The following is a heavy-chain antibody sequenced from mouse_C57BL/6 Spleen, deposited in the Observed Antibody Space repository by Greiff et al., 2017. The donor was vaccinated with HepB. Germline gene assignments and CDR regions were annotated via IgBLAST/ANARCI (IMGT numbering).Heavy chain of an antibody. CDR3: TRNPYYYGNYYAMDY. CDR1: GYTFTDYY. Sequence: EVQLQQSGPELVKPGASVKISCKASGYTFTDYYMNWVKQSHGKSLEWIGDINPNNGGTSYNQKFKGKATLTVDKSSSTAYMELRSLTSEDSAVYYCTRNPYYYGNYYAMDYWGQGTSVTVSS. D-gene: IGHD1-1*01. V-gene: IGHV1-26*01. CDR2: INPNNGGT. J-gene: IGHJ4*01.